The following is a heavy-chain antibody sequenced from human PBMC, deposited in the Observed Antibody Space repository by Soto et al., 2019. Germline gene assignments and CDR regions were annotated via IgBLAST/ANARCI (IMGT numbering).Heavy chain of an antibody. D-gene: IGHD4-17*01. CDR3: ARVSGNYGDSPYYYYYYMDV. J-gene: IGHJ6*03. CDR1: GFTFSSYA. V-gene: IGHV3-64*01. CDR2: ISSNGGST. Sequence: GGSLRLSCAASGFTFSSYAMHWVRQAPGKGLEYVSAISSNGGSTYYANSVKGRFTISRDNSKNTLYLQMGSLRAEDMAVYYCARVSGNYGDSPYYYYYYMDVWGKGTTVTVSS.